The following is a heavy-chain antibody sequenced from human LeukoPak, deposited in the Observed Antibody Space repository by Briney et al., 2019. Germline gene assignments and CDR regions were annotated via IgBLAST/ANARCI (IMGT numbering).Heavy chain of an antibody. CDR2: IYSGGST. CDR3: ARDLHDDFIGWKKGWFDP. D-gene: IGHD1-1*01. CDR1: GFTVSSNY. J-gene: IGHJ5*02. V-gene: IGHV3-66*01. Sequence: QTGGSLRLSCAASGFTVSSNYMSWVRQAPGKGLEWVSVIYSGGSTYYADSVKGRFTISRDNSKNTLYLQMNGLRAEDTAVYYCARDLHDDFIGWKKGWFDPWGQGTLVTVSS.